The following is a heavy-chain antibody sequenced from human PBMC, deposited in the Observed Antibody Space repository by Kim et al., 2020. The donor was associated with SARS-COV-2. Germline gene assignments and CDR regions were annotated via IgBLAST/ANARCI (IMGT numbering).Heavy chain of an antibody. CDR1: GGTFSSYA. CDR2: IIPIFGTA. Sequence: SVKVSCKASGGTFSSYAISWVRQAPGQGLEWMGGIIPIFGTANYAQKFQGRVTITADESTSTAYMELSSLRSEDTAVYYCASCPYYYDSSGYYYQLDAFDIWGQGTMVTVSS. V-gene: IGHV1-69*13. CDR3: ASCPYYYDSSGYYYQLDAFDI. D-gene: IGHD3-22*01. J-gene: IGHJ3*02.